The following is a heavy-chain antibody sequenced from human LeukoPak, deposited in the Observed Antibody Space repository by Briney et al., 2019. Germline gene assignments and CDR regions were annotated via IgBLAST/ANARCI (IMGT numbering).Heavy chain of an antibody. V-gene: IGHV1-2*02. CDR2: INPNSGGT. J-gene: IGHJ4*02. Sequence: ASVKVSCKASGYTFTGYYMHWVRQAPGQGLEWMGWINPNSGGTDYAQKSQGRVTMTRDTSISTAYMELSRLRSDDTAVYYCARVAIQLWLYYWGQGTLVTVSS. CDR3: ARVAIQLWLYY. CDR1: GYTFTGYY. D-gene: IGHD5-18*01.